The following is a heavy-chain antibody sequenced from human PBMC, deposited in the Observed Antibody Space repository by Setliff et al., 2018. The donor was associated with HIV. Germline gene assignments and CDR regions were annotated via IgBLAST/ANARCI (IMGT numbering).Heavy chain of an antibody. CDR3: ARETYYYDNPQYYYYYMDV. V-gene: IGHV4-61*02. CDR1: GGSISSGSYY. J-gene: IGHJ6*03. Sequence: KLSEPLSLTCTVSGGSISSGSYYWSWIRQPAGKGLEWIGRIYTSGSTNYNPSLKSRVTISVDTSKNQFSLKLRSVTAADTAVYYCARETYYYDNPQYYYYYMDVWGKGTTVTVSS. CDR2: IYTSGST. D-gene: IGHD3-22*01.